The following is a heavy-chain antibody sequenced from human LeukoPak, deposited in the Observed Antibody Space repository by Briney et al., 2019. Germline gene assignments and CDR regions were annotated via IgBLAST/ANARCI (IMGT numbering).Heavy chain of an antibody. Sequence: GGSLRLSCAASGFTFSSYEMNWVRQAPGKGLEWVSYIRSSGSTIYYADSVKGRFTISRDNAKNSLYLQMNSLRAEGTAVYYCAREVTMVRGVIISSYGMDVWGKGTTVTVSS. J-gene: IGHJ6*04. CDR2: IRSSGSTI. CDR1: GFTFSSYE. D-gene: IGHD3-10*01. V-gene: IGHV3-48*03. CDR3: AREVTMVRGVIISSYGMDV.